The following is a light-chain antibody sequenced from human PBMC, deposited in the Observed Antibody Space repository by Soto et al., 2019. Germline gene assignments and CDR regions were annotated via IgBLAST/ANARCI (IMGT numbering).Light chain of an antibody. CDR2: AAS. J-gene: IGKJ2*01. CDR1: QGVRTY. CDR3: QQLNTYPYT. V-gene: IGKV1-9*01. Sequence: DIQLTQSPSFLSASVGDRVTIACRASQGVRTYLAWYQQKPGKAPKLLLYAASTLQSGVPSRFSGSGSGTEFTLAISSLKPEDFATDYCQQLNTYPYTFGQGTKLEIK.